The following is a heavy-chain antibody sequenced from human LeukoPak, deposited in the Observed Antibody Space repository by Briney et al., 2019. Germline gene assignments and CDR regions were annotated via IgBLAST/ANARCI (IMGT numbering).Heavy chain of an antibody. V-gene: IGHV1-8*01. Sequence: ASVKVSCKASGYTFTSYDINWVRQATGQGLEWMGWMNPNSGNTNYAQKFQGRVTMTRDTSIRTAYMELSRLRSDDTAMYYCARYYIEGRCFDYWGQGTLVTVSS. D-gene: IGHD3-10*01. CDR1: GYTFTSYD. CDR2: MNPNSGNT. J-gene: IGHJ4*02. CDR3: ARYYIEGRCFDY.